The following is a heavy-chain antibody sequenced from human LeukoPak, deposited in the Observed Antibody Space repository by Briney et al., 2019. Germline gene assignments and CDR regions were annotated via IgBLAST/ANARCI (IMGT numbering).Heavy chain of an antibody. CDR2: IWYDGSNK. J-gene: IGHJ4*02. V-gene: IGHV3-33*01. CDR1: GYTFTGYY. Sequence: SCKASGYTFTGYYMHWVRQAPGKGLEWVAVIWYDGSNKYYADSVKGRFTISRDNSKNTLYLQMNSLRAEDTAVYYCARASSYGGNFRWGQGTLVTVSS. CDR3: ARASSYGGNFR. D-gene: IGHD4-17*01.